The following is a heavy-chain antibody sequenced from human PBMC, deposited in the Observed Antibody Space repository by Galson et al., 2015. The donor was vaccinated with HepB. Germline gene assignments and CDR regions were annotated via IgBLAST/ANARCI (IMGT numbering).Heavy chain of an antibody. Sequence: LRLSCAASGFTFSSYAMSWVRQAPGKGLEWVSAISGSGGSTYYADSVKGRFTISRDNSKNTLYLQMNSLRAEDTPVYYYAKDLGADFKAYYHYYYYYGMDVLDQLTTLTVSS. CDR2: ISGSGGST. D-gene: IGHD3-22*01. J-gene: IGHJ6*02. CDR3: AKDLGADFKAYYHYYYYYGMDV. CDR1: GFTFSSYA. V-gene: IGHV3-23*01.